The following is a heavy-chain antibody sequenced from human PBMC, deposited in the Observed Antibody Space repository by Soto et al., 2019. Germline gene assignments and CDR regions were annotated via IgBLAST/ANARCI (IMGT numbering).Heavy chain of an antibody. V-gene: IGHV1-18*04. D-gene: IGHD6-13*01. Sequence: GASVQVSCKASGYTFTNYGISWVRQAPGQGPEWMGWISGFNGNTKYARKVQGRVTLTTDTSATTAYMELRGLRSDDTAVYYCARGGSSWSAEYYEHWGQGTLVTVSS. J-gene: IGHJ1*01. CDR1: GYTFTNYG. CDR3: ARGGSSWSAEYYEH. CDR2: ISGFNGNT.